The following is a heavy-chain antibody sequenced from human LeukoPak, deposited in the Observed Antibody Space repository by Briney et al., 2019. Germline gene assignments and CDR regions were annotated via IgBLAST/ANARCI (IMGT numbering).Heavy chain of an antibody. CDR3: ARWGIGDLRNTFDI. CDR2: INPNSGDT. D-gene: IGHD3-10*01. Sequence: VASVKVSCKASGYTFTGYYMYWVRQAPGQGLEWMGWINPNSGDTNYAQKFQGWVTMTRDTSISTAYMELSRLKSDDTAVYYCARWGIGDLRNTFDIWGHGTMVTVSS. CDR1: GYTFTGYY. J-gene: IGHJ3*02. V-gene: IGHV1-2*04.